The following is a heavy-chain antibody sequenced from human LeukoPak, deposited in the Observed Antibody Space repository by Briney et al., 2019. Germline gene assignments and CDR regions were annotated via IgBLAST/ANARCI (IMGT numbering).Heavy chain of an antibody. J-gene: IGHJ3*02. CDR2: INTNTGSP. Sequence: ASVKVSCKASGYTFTRNAVNWVRQAPGQGLEWMGWINTNTGSPTYAQGFTGRFVFSLDTAVGTTYLQISSLKAEDTAVYYCARDSSTGFAHGFDIWGQGTMVTVSS. D-gene: IGHD3-9*01. CDR1: GYTFTRNA. V-gene: IGHV7-4-1*02. CDR3: ARDSSTGFAHGFDI.